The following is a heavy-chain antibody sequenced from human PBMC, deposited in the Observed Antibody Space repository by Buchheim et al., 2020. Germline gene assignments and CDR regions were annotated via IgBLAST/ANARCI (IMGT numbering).Heavy chain of an antibody. V-gene: IGHV3-7*01. CDR2: IKQDGSEK. D-gene: IGHD3-3*01. J-gene: IGHJ4*02. Sequence: EVQLVESGGGLVQPGGSLRLSCAASGFTFSSYWMSWVCQAPGKGLEWVANIKQDGSEKYYVDSVKGRFTISRDNAKNSLYLQMNSLRAEDTAVYYCARVLPFEEWLLSDYYFDYWGQGTL. CDR3: ARVLPFEEWLLSDYYFDY. CDR1: GFTFSSYW.